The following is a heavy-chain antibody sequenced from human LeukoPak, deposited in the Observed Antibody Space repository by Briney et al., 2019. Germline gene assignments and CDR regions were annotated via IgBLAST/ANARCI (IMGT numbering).Heavy chain of an antibody. CDR3: ARDFSGGWYYYYYYMDV. D-gene: IGHD6-19*01. CDR1: GYTFTGYY. V-gene: IGHV1-2*02. CDR2: INPNSGGT. J-gene: IGHJ6*03. Sequence: ASVKVSCKASGYTFTGYYMHWVRQAPGQGLEWMGWINPNSGGTNYAQKFQGRVTMTRDTSISTAYMELSRLRSDDTAVYYCARDFSGGWYYYYYYMDVWGKGTTVTVSS.